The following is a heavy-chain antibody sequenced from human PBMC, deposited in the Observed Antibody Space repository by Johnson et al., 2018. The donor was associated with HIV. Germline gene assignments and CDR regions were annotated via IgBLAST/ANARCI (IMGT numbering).Heavy chain of an antibody. V-gene: IGHV3-30*04. CDR3: ARGRPSGSHDAFDI. J-gene: IGHJ3*02. CDR1: GFTFSASA. CDR2: IQYDGTKL. Sequence: MQLVESGGGLVQPGGSLKLSCVASGFTFSASAIHWVRQASGKGLEWVTFIQYDGTKLYYADSVKGRFTSARDNSKNMLYLQMNNLRVEDTAVYYCARGRPSGSHDAFDIWGQGTMVTVSS. D-gene: IGHD3-22*01.